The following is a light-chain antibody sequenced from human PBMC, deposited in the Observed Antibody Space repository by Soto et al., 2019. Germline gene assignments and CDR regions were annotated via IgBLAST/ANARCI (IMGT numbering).Light chain of an antibody. Sequence: DIQMTQSPSTLSASVGDRVTITCRASQSISSWLAWYQQKPGKAPKLLIYKASSLESGVPSRFSGSGSGTESTLTISSLQPDDFATYYCQQYKSFSWTFGQGTK. J-gene: IGKJ1*01. CDR3: QQYKSFSWT. CDR2: KAS. V-gene: IGKV1-5*03. CDR1: QSISSW.